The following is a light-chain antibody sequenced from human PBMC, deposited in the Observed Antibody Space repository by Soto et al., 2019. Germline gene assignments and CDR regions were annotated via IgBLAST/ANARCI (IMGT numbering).Light chain of an antibody. V-gene: IGKV3-20*01. CDR3: QQYCSSPPYT. CDR1: QSTSSSY. Sequence: DIVLTQSPGTLPLSPGERATLSCRASQSTSSSYLAWYPQKPGQAPRLLIYGASSRVTGIPDRFSGSASGADLTLTISRLEPEDFAVYYCQQYCSSPPYTFGEGTKLEIK. J-gene: IGKJ2*01. CDR2: GAS.